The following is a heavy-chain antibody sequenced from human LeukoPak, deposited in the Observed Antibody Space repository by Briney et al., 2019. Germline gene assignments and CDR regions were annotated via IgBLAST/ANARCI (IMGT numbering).Heavy chain of an antibody. CDR3: ARSVGPGPMKTRSGGSQDAFDI. V-gene: IGHV4-59*01. CDR2: IYYSGRT. J-gene: IGHJ3*02. CDR1: GGSISSYY. D-gene: IGHD2-15*01. Sequence: PETPSLTRTVSGGSISSYYWSWVRQPPGKGQGWVGYIYYSGRTNHHPSPKSRVTISVDTSKNQFSLKLSSVPAADTAVYYCARSVGPGPMKTRSGGSQDAFDIWGQGTMVTVSS.